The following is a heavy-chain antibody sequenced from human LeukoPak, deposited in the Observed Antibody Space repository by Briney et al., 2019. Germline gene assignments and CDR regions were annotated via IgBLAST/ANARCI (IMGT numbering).Heavy chain of an antibody. CDR3: ARDKSVGATPLDY. D-gene: IGHD1-26*01. CDR2: IKQDGSDK. Sequence: GGSLRLSCAASGFTFSNYWMAWARKAPGKGLEWVANIKQDGSDKYYVDSVKVRFTISRDNAKNSLNLQMNSLRGEDTAVYYCARDKSVGATPLDYWGQGTLVTVSS. CDR1: GFTFSNYW. J-gene: IGHJ4*02. V-gene: IGHV3-7*05.